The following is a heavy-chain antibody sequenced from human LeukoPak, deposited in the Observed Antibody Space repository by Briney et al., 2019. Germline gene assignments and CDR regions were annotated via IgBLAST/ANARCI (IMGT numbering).Heavy chain of an antibody. D-gene: IGHD3-22*01. CDR1: GGSISSYY. CDR2: IYTSGST. J-gene: IGHJ4*02. Sequence: SETLSLTCTVSGGSISSYYWSWIRLPPGKGLEWIGYIYTSGSTNYNPFLKSRVTISVDTSKNQFSLKLSSVTAADTAVYYCARHNRSGYYYSFDYWGQGTLVTVSS. V-gene: IGHV4-4*09. CDR3: ARHNRSGYYYSFDY.